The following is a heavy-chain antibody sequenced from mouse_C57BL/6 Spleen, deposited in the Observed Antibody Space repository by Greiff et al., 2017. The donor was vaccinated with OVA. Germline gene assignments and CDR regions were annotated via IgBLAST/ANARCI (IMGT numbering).Heavy chain of an antibody. Sequence: VQLQQPGAEVVKPGASVKLSCKASGYTFTSYWMHWVKQRPGQGLEWIGMIHPNSGSTNYNEKFKSKATLTVDKSSSTAYMQLSSLTSEDSAVYYCARKLGGYFDVWGTGTTVTVSS. V-gene: IGHV1-64*01. D-gene: IGHD4-1*01. CDR2: IHPNSGST. CDR3: ARKLGGYFDV. J-gene: IGHJ1*03. CDR1: GYTFTSYW.